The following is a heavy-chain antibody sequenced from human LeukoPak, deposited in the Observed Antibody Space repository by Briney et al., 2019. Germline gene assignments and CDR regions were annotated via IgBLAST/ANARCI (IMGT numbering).Heavy chain of an antibody. Sequence: ASVKVSCKASGYTFTSYGISWVRPAPGQRLEWMGWINAGNGNTKYSQKFQSSVTITRDTSASTAYMELRSLRSEDTAVFYCARDPPPDIVGANEGDYWGQGTLVTVSS. J-gene: IGHJ4*02. D-gene: IGHD1-26*01. CDR3: ARDPPPDIVGANEGDY. CDR2: INAGNGNT. CDR1: GYTFTSYG. V-gene: IGHV1-3*01.